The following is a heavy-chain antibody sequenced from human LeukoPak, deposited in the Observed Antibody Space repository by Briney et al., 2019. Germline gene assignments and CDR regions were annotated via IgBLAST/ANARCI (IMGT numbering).Heavy chain of an antibody. V-gene: IGHV1-69*01. CDR1: GGTFSSNA. CDR2: IIPIFGTA. Sequence: SVKVSCKXSGGTFSSNAISWVRQAPRQGLEWMGRIIPIFGTANYAQKFQGRVTITADESTSTAYMELSSLRSEDTAVYYCARVPTVTTDYYYYMDVWGKGTTVTVSS. CDR3: ARVPTVTTDYYYYMDV. D-gene: IGHD4-11*01. J-gene: IGHJ6*03.